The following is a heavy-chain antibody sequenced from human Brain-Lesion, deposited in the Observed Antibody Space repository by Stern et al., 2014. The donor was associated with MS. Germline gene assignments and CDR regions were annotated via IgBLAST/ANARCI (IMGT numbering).Heavy chain of an antibody. CDR2: VSYDGSNK. D-gene: IGHD2/OR15-2a*01. J-gene: IGHJ5*02. CDR1: GFTFGSCA. Sequence: HLVESGGGVVQPGRPLRLSCVASGFTFGSCAMHWVRQAPGKGLEWVAGVSYDGSNKYYADSVKGRFTISRDNSQNTLYMQMSSLRPEDTAVYYCAKDRQYLTYFFDHWGQGSLVTVSS. V-gene: IGHV3-30*18. CDR3: AKDRQYLTYFFDH.